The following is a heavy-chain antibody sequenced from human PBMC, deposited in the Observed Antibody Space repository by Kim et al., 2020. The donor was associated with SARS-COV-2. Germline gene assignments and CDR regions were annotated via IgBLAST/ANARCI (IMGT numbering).Heavy chain of an antibody. Sequence: ASVKVSCKASGYTFTSYDINWVRQATGQGLEWMGRMNPNSGNTGYAQKFQGRVTMTRNTSISTAYMELSSLRSEDTAVYYCARGTWDYYDSSGYRTYYFDYWGQGTLVTVSS. CDR3: ARGTWDYYDSSGYRTYYFDY. J-gene: IGHJ4*02. D-gene: IGHD3-22*01. V-gene: IGHV1-8*01. CDR1: GYTFTSYD. CDR2: MNPNSGNT.